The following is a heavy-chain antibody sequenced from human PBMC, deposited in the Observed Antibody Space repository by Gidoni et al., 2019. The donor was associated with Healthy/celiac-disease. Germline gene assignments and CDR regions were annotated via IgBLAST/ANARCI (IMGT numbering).Heavy chain of an antibody. D-gene: IGHD6-6*01. CDR2: IIPILGIA. CDR3: ARDPVAARSSIAASV. V-gene: IGHV1-69*04. J-gene: IGHJ4*02. Sequence: QVQLVQSGAEVKKPGSSVKVSCKASGGTFSSYAISWVRQAPGQGLEWMGRIIPILGIANYAQKFQGRVTITADKSTSTAYMELSSLRSEDTAVYYCARDPVAARSSIAASVWGQGTLVTVSS. CDR1: GGTFSSYA.